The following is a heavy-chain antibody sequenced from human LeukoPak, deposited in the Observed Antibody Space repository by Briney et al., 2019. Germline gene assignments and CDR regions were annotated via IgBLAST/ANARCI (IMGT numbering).Heavy chain of an antibody. CDR3: AKERSFGPRDFDY. V-gene: IGHV3-30*18. D-gene: IGHD3-10*01. Sequence: GGSLRLSCAASGCTLSSFGMHWGREAPGKGLEWVTVISYDGSVIYNADSVKGRFTISRDNSKNTLYLQMDSLRADDTAVYYCAKERSFGPRDFDYWGQGTLVTVSS. CDR1: GCTLSSFG. CDR2: ISYDGSVI. J-gene: IGHJ4*02.